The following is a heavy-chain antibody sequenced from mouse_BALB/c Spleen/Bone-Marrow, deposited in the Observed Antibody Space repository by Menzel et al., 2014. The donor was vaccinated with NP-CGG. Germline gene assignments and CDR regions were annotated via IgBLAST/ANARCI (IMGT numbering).Heavy chain of an antibody. CDR3: ARDWTIPFAY. Sequence: LVESGAELARPGASVKMSCKASGYTFTSYTMHWVKQRPGQGLEWIGYINPSSGYTNYNQKFKDKATLTAGKSSSTAYMQLSSLTSEDSAVYYCARDWTIPFAYWGQGTLVTVSA. CDR2: INPSSGYT. CDR1: GYTFTSYT. D-gene: IGHD1-1*02. J-gene: IGHJ3*01. V-gene: IGHV1-4*01.